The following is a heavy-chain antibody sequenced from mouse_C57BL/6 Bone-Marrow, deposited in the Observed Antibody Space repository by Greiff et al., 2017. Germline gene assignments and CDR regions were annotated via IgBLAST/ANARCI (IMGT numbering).Heavy chain of an antibody. V-gene: IGHV1-81*01. D-gene: IGHD2-3*01. CDR1: GYTFTSYG. CDR3: ARSKMGTYYVDY. Sequence: VQLQQSGAELARPGASVKLSCKASGYTFTSYGISWVKQRTGQGLEWIGEIYPRSGNTYYNEKFKGKATLTADKSSSTAYMELRSLTSEDSAVYFCARSKMGTYYVDYWGQGTTLTVSA. J-gene: IGHJ2*01. CDR2: IYPRSGNT.